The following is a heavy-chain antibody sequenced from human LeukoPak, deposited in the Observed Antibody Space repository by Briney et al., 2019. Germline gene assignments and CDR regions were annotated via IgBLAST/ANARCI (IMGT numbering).Heavy chain of an antibody. CDR1: GLTFSSHD. V-gene: IGHV3-33*01. J-gene: IGHJ3*02. Sequence: GGSLRLSCAASGLTFSSHDMHWVRQAPGKGLEWVANIWFDGSNKYYADSVKGRFTISRDNSKNTLYLQMNSPRADDTAVYHCAREGYDAFDIWGQGTMVTVSS. CDR2: IWFDGSNK. CDR3: AREGYDAFDI. D-gene: IGHD6-13*01.